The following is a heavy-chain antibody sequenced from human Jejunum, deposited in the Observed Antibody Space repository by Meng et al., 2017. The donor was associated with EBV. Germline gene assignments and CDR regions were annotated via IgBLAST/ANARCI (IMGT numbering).Heavy chain of an antibody. J-gene: IGHJ5*02. CDR1: GFTFTSDA. Sequence: VQSVVEWKTAGASVKVSCKASGFTFTSDAMHWWGQAPGQRHEWMGWINAGSGYTRYSQKFQGRVTINRDTSASIVYMELSSLRSEDTAVYFCARESGSELEQPNYNWFGPWGQGTLVTVSS. CDR3: ARESGSELEQPNYNWFGP. D-gene: IGHD1/OR15-1a*01. V-gene: IGHV1-3*01. CDR2: INAGSGYT.